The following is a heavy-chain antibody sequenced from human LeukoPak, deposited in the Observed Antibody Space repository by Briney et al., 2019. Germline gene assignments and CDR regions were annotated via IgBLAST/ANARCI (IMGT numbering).Heavy chain of an antibody. J-gene: IGHJ4*02. CDR1: GLIFETYG. CDR2: ISKNGSNT. CDR3: VKGRRGSSYVHYFDS. Sequence: PGRSLRLSCEVSGLIFETYGMHWVRQAPGKGLEWVGVISKNGSNTYYGDSVKGRFTISRDNTNNTLSLQMNGPTNEDTGVYFCVKGRRGSSYVHYFDSWGQGTLVTVSS. D-gene: IGHD5-18*01. V-gene: IGHV3-30*18.